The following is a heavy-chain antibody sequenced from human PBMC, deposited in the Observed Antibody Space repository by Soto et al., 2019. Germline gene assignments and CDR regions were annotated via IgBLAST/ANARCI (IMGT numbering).Heavy chain of an antibody. CDR3: AIPGPGDFHY. CDR2: IYHSGTT. CDR1: GASMSSSTW. J-gene: IGHJ4*02. V-gene: IGHV4-4*02. Sequence: QVQLQESGPGLVKPSGTLSLTCAVSGASMSSSTWWSWVRQSPGKGLEWIGEIYHSGTTNYNPSLKSRVTISVDKSKKELSLKLSSLTAADTAVYYCAIPGPGDFHYWGQGTLVTVSS.